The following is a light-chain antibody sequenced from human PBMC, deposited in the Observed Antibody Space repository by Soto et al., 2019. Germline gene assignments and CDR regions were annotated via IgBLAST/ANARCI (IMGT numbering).Light chain of an antibody. CDR3: MQNIQPPIT. Sequence: EIVMTQTPLSRSVSPGQPASISCKSSQSLLHSDGKTYLSWYLQRPGQPPQLLIYEVSNRFSGEPDKFSGSGSGTDFTLKISRVEAEDVGFYYCMQNIQPPITFGQGTRLEIE. J-gene: IGKJ5*01. CDR2: EVS. V-gene: IGKV2D-29*01. CDR1: QSLLHSDGKTY.